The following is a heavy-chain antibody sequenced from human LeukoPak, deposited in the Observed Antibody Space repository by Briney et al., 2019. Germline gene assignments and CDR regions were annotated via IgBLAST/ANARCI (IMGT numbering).Heavy chain of an antibody. D-gene: IGHD3-16*01. CDR1: GFTVSSNY. CDR2: IYSGGST. J-gene: IGHJ4*02. Sequence: AGSLRLSCAASGFTVSSNYMSWVRQAPGKGLEWVSVIYSGGSTYYADSVKGRFTISRDNSKNTLYLQMNSLRAEDTAVYYCARDLYGAERGYWGQGTLVTVSS. CDR3: ARDLYGAERGY. V-gene: IGHV3-53*01.